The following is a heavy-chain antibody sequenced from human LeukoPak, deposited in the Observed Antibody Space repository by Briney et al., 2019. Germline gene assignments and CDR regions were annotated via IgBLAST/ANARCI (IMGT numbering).Heavy chain of an antibody. Sequence: SETLSLTCTVSGGSISSYYWSWIRQPPGKGLEWIGEINHSGSTNYNPSLKSRVTISVDTSKNQFSLKLSSVTAADTAVYYCARGRGIRYFDWLLYPVDAFDIWGQGTMVTVSS. CDR3: ARGRGIRYFDWLLYPVDAFDI. J-gene: IGHJ3*02. D-gene: IGHD3-9*01. CDR2: INHSGST. CDR1: GGSISSYY. V-gene: IGHV4-34*01.